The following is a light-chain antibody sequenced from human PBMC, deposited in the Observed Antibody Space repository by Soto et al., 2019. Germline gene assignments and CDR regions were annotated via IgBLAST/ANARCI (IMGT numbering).Light chain of an antibody. Sequence: QSAVTQPPSASGTPGQRVTISCSGSSANIGSNTVNWYQQLPGAAPRFLISGNNVRPSGGPDRFSASRSGTSASLAISGVQSEEEDDYYCAISDDKLRGRIIGGGTKLTVL. J-gene: IGLJ2*01. CDR2: GNN. CDR3: AISDDKLRGRI. CDR1: SANIGSNT. V-gene: IGLV1-44*01.